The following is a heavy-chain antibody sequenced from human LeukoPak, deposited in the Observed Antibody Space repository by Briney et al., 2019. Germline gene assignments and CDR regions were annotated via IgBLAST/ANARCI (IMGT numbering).Heavy chain of an antibody. CDR2: ICCRGGST. Sequence: GGSLRLSCAASGFTFSSYAMSWVRQAPGKGLEWVSAICCRGGSTYYADSVKGRFPIPRDNSKNTLYLQMNSLRAEDTAVYYCAACSGGSCYNWFDPWGQGTLVTVSS. CDR3: AACSGGSCYNWFDP. V-gene: IGHV3-23*01. CDR1: GFTFSSYA. J-gene: IGHJ5*02. D-gene: IGHD2-15*01.